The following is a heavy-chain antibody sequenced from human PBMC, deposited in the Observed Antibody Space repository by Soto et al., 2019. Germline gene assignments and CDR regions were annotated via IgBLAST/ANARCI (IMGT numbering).Heavy chain of an antibody. CDR1: GYTFTSYG. CDR3: ARDEYRIGPYGSGSFVAFDI. J-gene: IGHJ3*02. V-gene: IGHV1-18*01. CDR2: ISAYNGNT. D-gene: IGHD3-10*01. Sequence: ASVKVSCKASGYTFTSYGISRVRQAPGQVLEWMGWISAYNGNTNYAQKLQGRVTMTTDTSTSTAYMELRSLRSDDTAVYYCARDEYRIGPYGSGSFVAFDIWGQGTMVTVSS.